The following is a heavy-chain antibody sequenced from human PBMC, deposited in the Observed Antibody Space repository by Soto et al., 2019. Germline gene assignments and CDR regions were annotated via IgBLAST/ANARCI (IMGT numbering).Heavy chain of an antibody. CDR2: IIPILGIA. D-gene: IGHD6-19*01. CDR3: ARGPGAGTYYYYYGMDV. V-gene: IGHV1-69*02. CDR1: GGTFSSYT. J-gene: IGHJ6*02. Sequence: SVKVSCKASGGTFSSYTISWVRQAPGQGLEWMGRIIPILGIANYAQKFQGRVTITADKSTSTAYMELSSLRSEDTAVYYCARGPGAGTYYYYYGMDVWGQGTTVTVSS.